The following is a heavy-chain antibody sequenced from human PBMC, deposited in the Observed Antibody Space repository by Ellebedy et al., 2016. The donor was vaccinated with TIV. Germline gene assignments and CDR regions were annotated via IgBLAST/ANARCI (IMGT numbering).Heavy chain of an antibody. D-gene: IGHD2-21*02. CDR1: GFTFQNYG. V-gene: IGHV3-21*01. Sequence: GGSLRLSCTASGFTFQNYGMNWVRQAPGKGLEWVSSISSSGSHIYCADSVRGRFTISRDNVKNSLSLQMNSLRAEDTAVYYCARWGRCGGDCYSVGDFDFWGQGTLVTVSS. CDR2: ISSSGSHI. CDR3: ARWGRCGGDCYSVGDFDF. J-gene: IGHJ4*02.